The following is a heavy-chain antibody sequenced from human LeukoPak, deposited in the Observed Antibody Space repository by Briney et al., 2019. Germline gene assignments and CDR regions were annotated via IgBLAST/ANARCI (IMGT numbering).Heavy chain of an antibody. Sequence: ASVEVSCKASGYTFTSYYMHWVRQAPGQGLEWMGIINPSGGSTSYAQKFQGRVTMTRDTSTSTVYMELSSLRSEDTAVYYCARVRAVPAASNWFDPWGQGTLVTVSS. D-gene: IGHD2-2*01. J-gene: IGHJ5*02. CDR3: ARVRAVPAASNWFDP. CDR2: INPSGGST. V-gene: IGHV1-46*03. CDR1: GYTFTSYY.